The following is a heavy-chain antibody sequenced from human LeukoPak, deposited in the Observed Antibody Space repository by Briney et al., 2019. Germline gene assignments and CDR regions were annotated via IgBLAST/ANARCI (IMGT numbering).Heavy chain of an antibody. CDR1: GFTFSSYA. V-gene: IGHV3-64*01. CDR3: AKDGPYFYYGMDV. Sequence: GGSLRLSCAASGFTFSSYAMHWVRQAPGKGLEYVSAISSNGGSTYYANSVKGRFTISRDNSMYTLYLQMNGLRAEDTAVYYCAKDGPYFYYGMDVWGQGTTVTVS. D-gene: IGHD5-24*01. CDR2: ISSNGGST. J-gene: IGHJ6*02.